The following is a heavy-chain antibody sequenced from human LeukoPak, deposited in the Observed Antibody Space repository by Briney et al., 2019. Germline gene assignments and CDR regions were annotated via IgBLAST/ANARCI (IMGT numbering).Heavy chain of an antibody. CDR1: GYTFTNYY. CDR3: AGAVVAEQKGGFDY. CDR2: INPSGGSA. D-gene: IGHD2-15*01. J-gene: IGHJ4*02. V-gene: IGHV1-46*01. Sequence: ASVKVSCKASGYTFTNYYTHWMRQAPGQGLEWMRIINPSGGSASYAQKFQGRVTMTRDTSTSAVYMELSSLRSEDTAVYYCAGAVVAEQKGGFDYWGQGTLVTVSS.